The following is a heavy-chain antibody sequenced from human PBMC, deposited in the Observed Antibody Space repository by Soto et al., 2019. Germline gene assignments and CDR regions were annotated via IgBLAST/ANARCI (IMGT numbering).Heavy chain of an antibody. Sequence: QLQLVESGGGVVQPGTSLRLSCAASGFRFKSFVMHWVRQAPGKGLEWVAFTSYDRSNKDYGDSVKGRFTVSRDNSQNTLLLQMDFLRPEDTALYYCARWGTTGGFDLWGQGTLVSVSS. D-gene: IGHD3-16*01. J-gene: IGHJ4*02. CDR2: TSYDRSNK. CDR3: ARWGTTGGFDL. CDR1: GFRFKSFV. V-gene: IGHV3-30*19.